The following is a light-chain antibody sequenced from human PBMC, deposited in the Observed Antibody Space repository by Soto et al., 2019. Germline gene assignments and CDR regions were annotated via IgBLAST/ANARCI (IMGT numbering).Light chain of an antibody. CDR1: QKISTW. Sequence: DIQMTQSPSTLSASVGDSVTITCRAGQKISTWLAWYQQKPGEAPNLLIYEASILESGVPSRFSGSGSGTEFTLTISSLQPDDFATYYCQQYKSFFWTFGQGTKLEIK. V-gene: IGKV1-5*03. CDR3: QQYKSFFWT. CDR2: EAS. J-gene: IGKJ1*01.